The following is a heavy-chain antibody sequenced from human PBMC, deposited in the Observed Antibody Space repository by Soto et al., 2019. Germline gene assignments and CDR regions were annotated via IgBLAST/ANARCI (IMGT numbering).Heavy chain of an antibody. D-gene: IGHD3-3*01. J-gene: IGHJ3*02. V-gene: IGHV5-51*01. CDR1: GYSFTTYW. CDR3: ARRRYYDFWSASYNAFDI. Sequence: PGESLKISCKASGYSFTTYWIAWVRQMPGKGLEWMGIIYPGASDTRYSPSFQGQVAISADKSISTAYLQWSSLKASDTAMYYCARRRYYDFWSASYNAFDIWAQGTMVTVSS. CDR2: IYPGASDT.